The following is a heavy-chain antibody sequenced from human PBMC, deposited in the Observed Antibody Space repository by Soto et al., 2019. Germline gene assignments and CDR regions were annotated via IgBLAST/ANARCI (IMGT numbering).Heavy chain of an antibody. J-gene: IGHJ6*02. CDR2: IYYGGST. V-gene: IGHV4-39*01. CDR3: ARRGFWSGYSYYYYGMDV. D-gene: IGHD3-3*01. CDR1: GGSISSSSYY. Sequence: SETLSLTCTVSGGSISSSSYYWGWIRQPPGKGLEWIGSIYYGGSTYYNPSLKSRVTISVDTSKNQFSLKLSSVTAADTAVYYCARRGFWSGYSYYYYGMDVWGQGTTVTVSS.